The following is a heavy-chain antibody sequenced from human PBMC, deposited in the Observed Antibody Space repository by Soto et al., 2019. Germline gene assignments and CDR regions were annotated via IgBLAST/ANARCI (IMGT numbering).Heavy chain of an antibody. CDR2: ISSSSSTI. CDR1: GFNFSSYS. D-gene: IGHD6-19*01. J-gene: IGHJ4*02. V-gene: IGHV3-48*02. Sequence: GVSLRLSCAASGFNFSSYSMNCVRQAPGKGLEWVSYISSSSSTIYYADSVKGRFTISRDSAKNSLYLQMNSLRDEDTAVYYCARVSSGWFDYWGQGTLVTVSS. CDR3: ARVSSGWFDY.